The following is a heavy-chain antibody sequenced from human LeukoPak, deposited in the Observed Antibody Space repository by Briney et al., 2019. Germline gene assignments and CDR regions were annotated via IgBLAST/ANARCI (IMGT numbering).Heavy chain of an antibody. CDR2: IKQDGSEK. J-gene: IGHJ4*02. V-gene: IGHV3-7*01. D-gene: IGHD2-21*01. Sequence: QAGGSLRLSCAASGFTFSSYWMSWVRQAPGKGLEWVANIKQDGSEKYYVDSVKGRFTISRDNAKNSLYLHMNSLRAEDTAVYYCARDPSAGDHPFDYWGQGTLVTVSS. CDR3: ARDPSAGDHPFDY. CDR1: GFTFSSYW.